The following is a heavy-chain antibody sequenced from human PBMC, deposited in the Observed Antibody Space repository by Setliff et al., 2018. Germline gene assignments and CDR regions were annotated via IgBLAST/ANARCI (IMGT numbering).Heavy chain of an antibody. V-gene: IGHV1-18*01. CDR2: ISAYNGYI. CDR3: TRAAREVVVPPSQKRNDY. D-gene: IGHD2-2*01. Sequence: AASVKVSCKASGYTFSNYGISWVRQAPGQGLEWMGWISAYNGYIIYAQKFQGRVTMTTDTSTNTAYMELRSLRSDDTAMYYCTRAAREVVVPPSQKRNDYWGQGTLVTV. CDR1: GYTFSNYG. J-gene: IGHJ4*02.